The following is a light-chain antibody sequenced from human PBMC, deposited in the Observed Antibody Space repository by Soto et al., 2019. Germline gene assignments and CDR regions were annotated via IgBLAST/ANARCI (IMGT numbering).Light chain of an antibody. CDR2: DAS. Sequence: DILMTQSPSTLSASVGDRVTITCRASQTISTWVAWYQHKPGKAPKLLVYDASTLQSGVASRFSGSGSGTECTLIISGLQPDDSATYYCQQYTNTNNPWMFGQGTKVDIK. V-gene: IGKV1-5*01. J-gene: IGKJ1*01. CDR3: QQYTNTNNPWM. CDR1: QTISTW.